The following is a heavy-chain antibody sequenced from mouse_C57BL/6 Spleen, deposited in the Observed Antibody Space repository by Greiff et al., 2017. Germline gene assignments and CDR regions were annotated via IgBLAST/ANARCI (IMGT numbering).Heavy chain of an antibody. Sequence: QVQLQPPGAELVMPGASVKLSCKASGYTFTSYWMHWVKQRPGQGLEWIGEIDPSESYTNYNQKFKGKSTLTVDKSSSTAYMQLSSLTSEDSAVYYCARRTTDYFDYWGQGTTLTVSS. J-gene: IGHJ2*01. CDR1: GYTFTSYW. CDR3: ARRTTDYFDY. CDR2: IDPSESYT. V-gene: IGHV1-69*01. D-gene: IGHD6-1*01.